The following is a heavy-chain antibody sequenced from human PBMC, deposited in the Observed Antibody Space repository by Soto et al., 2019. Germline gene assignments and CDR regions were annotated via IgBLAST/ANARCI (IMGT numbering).Heavy chain of an antibody. J-gene: IGHJ6*02. CDR3: ARGPFRPSAMDV. D-gene: IGHD3-10*01. CDR2: NIPAIGKT. Sequence: QVQLMQSGAEIKKPGSSVKVSCKTSGDNFKKNVFTWVRQAPGQGLEWMGGNIPAIGKTHYIEKFQGRVTINVDDATSTVYMEARDLTSEDTAIYYCARGPFRPSAMDVWGQGTTVNVSS. V-gene: IGHV1-69*01. CDR1: GDNFKKNV.